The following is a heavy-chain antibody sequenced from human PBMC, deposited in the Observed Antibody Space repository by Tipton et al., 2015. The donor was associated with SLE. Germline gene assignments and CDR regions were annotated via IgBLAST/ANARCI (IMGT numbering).Heavy chain of an antibody. CDR3: AKVLDASNYYYGMDV. V-gene: IGHV3-9*01. D-gene: IGHD3-16*01. J-gene: IGHJ6*02. Sequence: SLRLSCAASGFTFDDYAMHWVRQAPGKGLEWVSGITWNSGAKGYADSVKGRFTISRDNAKNSLYLQVNSLRAEDTALYYCAKVLDASNYYYGMDVWGQGTMVTVSS. CDR1: GFTFDDYA. CDR2: ITWNSGAK.